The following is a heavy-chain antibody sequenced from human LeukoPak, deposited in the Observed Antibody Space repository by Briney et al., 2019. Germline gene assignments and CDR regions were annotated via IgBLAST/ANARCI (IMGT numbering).Heavy chain of an antibody. J-gene: IGHJ6*02. CDR2: VSYSGTP. CDR1: GDSINNYY. CDR3: ARQKWDRLTYYYYGMDV. Sequence: SQTLSLTCTVSGDSINNYYWSWIRQPPGKGLEWIGYVSYSGTPDYNPYLKSRVTISLDTSRNQFSLQLSSVTAADTAVYYCARQKWDRLTYYYYGMDVWGQGTTVTASS. V-gene: IGHV4-59*08. D-gene: IGHD1-26*01.